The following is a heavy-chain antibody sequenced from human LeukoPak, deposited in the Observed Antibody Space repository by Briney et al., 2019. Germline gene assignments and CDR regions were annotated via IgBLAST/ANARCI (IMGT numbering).Heavy chain of an antibody. CDR2: TSSDLNVE. CDR3: AREGYYGSGSPPSLYFDY. J-gene: IGHJ4*02. D-gene: IGHD3-10*01. V-gene: IGHV3-30-3*01. Sequence: GGSLRLSCAASGFTFRNYVIHWVRQAPGKGLEWVAVTSSDLNVELYADSVKGRFTISRDNSRSTLYLQMNSLRPEDTAIYYCAREGYYGSGSPPSLYFDYWGQGTLVTVSS. CDR1: GFTFRNYV.